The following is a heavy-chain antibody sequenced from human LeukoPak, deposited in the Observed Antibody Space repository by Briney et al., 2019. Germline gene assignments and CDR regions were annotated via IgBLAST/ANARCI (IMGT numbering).Heavy chain of an antibody. CDR1: GFTFSSYW. V-gene: IGHV3-74*01. Sequence: GGSLSLSCAASGFTFSSYWMHWVRQAPGKGLVWVSRINSDGSSTNYAASVKGRFTISRDNAKNTLYLQMNSLRAEDTAVYYCARGGPAAAVYYAYWGQGTLVTVSS. D-gene: IGHD6-13*01. CDR2: INSDGSST. CDR3: ARGGPAAAVYYAY. J-gene: IGHJ4*02.